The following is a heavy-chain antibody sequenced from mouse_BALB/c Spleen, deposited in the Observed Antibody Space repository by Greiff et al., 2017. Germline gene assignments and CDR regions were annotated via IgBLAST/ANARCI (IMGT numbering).Heavy chain of an antibody. V-gene: IGHV1-7*01. CDR3: ARSISLYDGYPYAMDY. D-gene: IGHD2-3*01. CDR2: INPSTGYT. J-gene: IGHJ4*01. CDR1: GYTFTSYW. Sequence: QVQLQQSGAELAKPGASVKMSCKASGYTFTSYWMNWVKQRPGQGLEWIGYINPSTGYTEYNQKFKDKATLTADKSSSTAYMQLSSLTSEDSAVYYCARSISLYDGYPYAMDYWGQGTSVTVSS.